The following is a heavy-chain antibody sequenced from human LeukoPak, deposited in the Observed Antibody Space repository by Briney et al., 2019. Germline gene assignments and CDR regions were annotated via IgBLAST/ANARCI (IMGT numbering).Heavy chain of an antibody. CDR1: DGSISSYY. CDR2: IYSSGMT. D-gene: IGHD4-17*01. J-gene: IGHJ4*02. V-gene: IGHV4-59*01. Sequence: SETLALNCTVSDGSISSYYWSWIRQPPGKGPEWIGYIYSSGMTNYKPSLKSRVTISLDTSKSQFSLKLSSVTAADTAVYYCASADYDDYYIDFWGQGTLVRVSS. CDR3: ASADYDDYYIDF.